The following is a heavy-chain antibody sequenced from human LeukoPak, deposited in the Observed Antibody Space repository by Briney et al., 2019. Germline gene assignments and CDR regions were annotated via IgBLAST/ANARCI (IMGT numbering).Heavy chain of an antibody. Sequence: GGSLRLSCAASGFTFTTYWMHWVRQAPGKGLVWVSHINSDGSITSYADSVKGRFTISRDNADNSLFLQMDSLRAEDTAVYYCARAYCSGGACNRYFFDFWGQGTLVTVSS. V-gene: IGHV3-74*01. CDR2: INSDGSIT. J-gene: IGHJ4*02. CDR3: ARAYCSGGACNRYFFDF. D-gene: IGHD2-15*01. CDR1: GFTFTTYW.